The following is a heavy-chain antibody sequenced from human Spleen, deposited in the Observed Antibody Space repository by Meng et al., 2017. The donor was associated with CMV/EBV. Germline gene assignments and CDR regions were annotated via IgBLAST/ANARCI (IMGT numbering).Heavy chain of an antibody. CDR2: ISAYNGNT. J-gene: IGHJ4*02. CDR3: ARGPVSSGYYLLDY. Sequence: VQLVQSGPEVKKLEASVKVSCKASGYTFTSYAISWVRQAPGQGLEWMGWISAYNGNTLYAQKVQGRVTMTTDTSTSRAYMELRSLRSEDTAVYYCARGPVSSGYYLLDYWGQGTLVTVSS. D-gene: IGHD3-22*01. V-gene: IGHV1-18*01. CDR1: GYTFTSYA.